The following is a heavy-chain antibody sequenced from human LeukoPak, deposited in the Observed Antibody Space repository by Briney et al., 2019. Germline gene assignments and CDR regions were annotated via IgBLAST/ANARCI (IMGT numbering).Heavy chain of an antibody. CDR2: INPNSGGT. D-gene: IGHD5-24*01. V-gene: IGHV1-2*02. CDR3: ARDAWWAGYNYSPFDY. CDR1: GYTFTGYY. J-gene: IGHJ4*02. Sequence: ASVKVSCEASGYTFTGYYMHWVRQAPGQGLEWMGWINPNSGGTNYAQKFQGRVTMTRDTSISTAYMELSRLRSDDTAVYYCARDAWWAGYNYSPFDYWGQGTLVTVSS.